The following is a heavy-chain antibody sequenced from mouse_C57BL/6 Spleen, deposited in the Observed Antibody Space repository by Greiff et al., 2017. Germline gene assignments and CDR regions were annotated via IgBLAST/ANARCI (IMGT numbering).Heavy chain of an antibody. CDR3: ARNGYGSSYLDY. J-gene: IGHJ2*01. CDR1: GYAFSSSW. D-gene: IGHD1-1*01. Sequence: QVQLQQSGPELVKPGASVKISCKASGYAFSSSWMNWVKQRPGKGLEWIGRIYPGDGDTNYNGKFKGKATLTADKSSSTAYMQLSSLTAEDSAVYFCARNGYGSSYLDYWGQGTTLTVSS. CDR2: IYPGDGDT. V-gene: IGHV1-82*01.